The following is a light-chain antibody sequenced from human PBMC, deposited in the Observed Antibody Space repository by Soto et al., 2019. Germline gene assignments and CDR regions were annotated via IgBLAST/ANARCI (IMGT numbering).Light chain of an antibody. V-gene: IGLV2-14*03. CDR1: SSDVGGYNY. CDR2: DVS. CDR3: SSYTTSNTRQIV. Sequence: QCVLAQPASVSGSPGQSINISCPGTSSDVGGYNYVSWYQHHPGKAPKLIIYDVSNRPSGVSNPFSGSKSGNTASLTISGLQPEDEADYYCSSYTTSNTRQIVFGTGTKVTVL. J-gene: IGLJ1*01.